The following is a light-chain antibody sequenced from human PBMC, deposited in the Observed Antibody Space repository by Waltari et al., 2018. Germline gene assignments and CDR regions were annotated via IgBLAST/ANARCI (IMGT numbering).Light chain of an antibody. V-gene: IGLV7-46*01. J-gene: IGLJ2*01. Sequence: QAVVTQEPSVTVSPGGTVTPTCASSTGAVTSSHYPYWFQQKPGQAPRTLVYDTSNKHSWTPARFSGSVVGGKAALTLSGAQPEDEAEYYCLLHYSGPRVFGGGTKVTVL. CDR1: TGAVTSSHY. CDR3: LLHYSGPRV. CDR2: DTS.